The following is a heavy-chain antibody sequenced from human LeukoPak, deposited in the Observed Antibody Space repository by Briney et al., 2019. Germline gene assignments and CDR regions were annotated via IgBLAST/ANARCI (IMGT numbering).Heavy chain of an antibody. Sequence: KPSETLSLTCAVYGGSFSGYYWRWLRQPRGKGLEGIGELNHSGNTNYNPSLKSRVTISVDTSKNQFSLELSSVTAAYTAVYYCARTTKVVGDYDYWGQGTLVTVSS. CDR1: GGSFSGYY. D-gene: IGHD2-15*01. CDR2: LNHSGNT. J-gene: IGHJ4*02. V-gene: IGHV4-34*01. CDR3: ARTTKVVGDYDY.